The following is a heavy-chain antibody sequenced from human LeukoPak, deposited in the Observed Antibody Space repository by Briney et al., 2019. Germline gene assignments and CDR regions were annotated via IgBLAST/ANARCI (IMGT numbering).Heavy chain of an antibody. D-gene: IGHD2-2*01. V-gene: IGHV1-69*01. CDR3: ARDFRSIVVVPAAHIFDY. CDR1: GGTFSSYA. J-gene: IGHJ4*02. CDR2: IIPIFGTA. Sequence: SVKVSCKASGGTFSSYAVSWVRQAPGQGLEWMGGIIPIFGTANYAQKFQGRVTITADESTSTAYMELSSLRSEDTAVYYCARDFRSIVVVPAAHIFDYWGQGTLVTVSS.